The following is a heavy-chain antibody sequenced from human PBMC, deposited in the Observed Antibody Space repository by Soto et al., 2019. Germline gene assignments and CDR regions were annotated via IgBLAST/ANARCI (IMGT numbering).Heavy chain of an antibody. CDR1: GGSFSGYY. V-gene: IGHV4-34*01. D-gene: IGHD2-8*02. CDR2: INHSGST. Sequence: SETLSLTCAVYGGSFSGYYWSWIRQSPGKGLEWIGEINHSGSTNYNPSLKSRVTISVDTSKSQFSLKLSSVTAADTAVYYCARGGGVYYFDYWGQGTLVTVSS. CDR3: ARGGGVYYFDY. J-gene: IGHJ4*02.